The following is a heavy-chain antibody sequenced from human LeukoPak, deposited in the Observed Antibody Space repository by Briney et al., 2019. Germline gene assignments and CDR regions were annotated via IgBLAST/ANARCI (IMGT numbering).Heavy chain of an antibody. D-gene: IGHD3-16*01. CDR1: GFTLRDYY. V-gene: IGHV3-11*01. J-gene: IGHJ3*02. CDR2: ISGSGTTI. CDR3: ARVMRYPNTFDI. Sequence: GGSLRLSCAASGFTLRDYYMTWIRQAPGKGLGWVSYISGSGTTIYYGDSVKGRFTISRDTSAKNSLYLQMNSLRGEDTAVYSCARVMRYPNTFDIWGQGTMVTVSS.